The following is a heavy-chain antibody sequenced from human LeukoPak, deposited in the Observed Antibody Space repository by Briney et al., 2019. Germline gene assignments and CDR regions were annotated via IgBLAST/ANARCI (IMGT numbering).Heavy chain of an antibody. Sequence: GGSLRLSCAASGFTFSSYSMNWVRQAPGKGLEWVSVIYSGGSTYYADSVKGRFTISRDNSKNTLHLQMNSLRAEDTAVYYCARVPPPYSSGWYEDYWGQGTLVTVSS. CDR2: IYSGGST. D-gene: IGHD6-19*01. J-gene: IGHJ4*02. CDR3: ARVPPPYSSGWYEDY. V-gene: IGHV3-66*01. CDR1: GFTFSSYS.